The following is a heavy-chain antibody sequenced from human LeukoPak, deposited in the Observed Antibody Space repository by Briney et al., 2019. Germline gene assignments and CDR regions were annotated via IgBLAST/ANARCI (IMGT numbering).Heavy chain of an antibody. J-gene: IGHJ3*02. CDR2: IWYDGSQK. Sequence: HPGGSLRLSCAASGFIFNIYGMHWVRQAPGKGLEWVSVIWYDGSQKYYADSVKGRFTISRDNSKNAVYLQMNSLRADDTAVYYCARYTEGLAFDIWGQGTVVTVSS. D-gene: IGHD5-18*01. CDR1: GFIFNIYG. CDR3: ARYTEGLAFDI. V-gene: IGHV3-33*01.